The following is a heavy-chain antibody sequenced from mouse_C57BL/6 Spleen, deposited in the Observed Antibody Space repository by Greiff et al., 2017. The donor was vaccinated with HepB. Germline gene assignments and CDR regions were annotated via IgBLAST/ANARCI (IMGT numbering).Heavy chain of an antibody. CDR1: GFTFSSYA. V-gene: IGHV5-4*01. CDR2: ISDGGSYT. Sequence: EVQLQESGGGLVKPGGSLKLSCAASGFTFSSYAMSWVRQTPEKRLEWVATISDGGSYTYYPDNVKGRFTISRDNAKNNLYLQMSHLKSEDTAMYYCARDSEDYYGSSGYFDVWGTGTTVTVSS. CDR3: ARDSEDYYGSSGYFDV. D-gene: IGHD1-1*01. J-gene: IGHJ1*03.